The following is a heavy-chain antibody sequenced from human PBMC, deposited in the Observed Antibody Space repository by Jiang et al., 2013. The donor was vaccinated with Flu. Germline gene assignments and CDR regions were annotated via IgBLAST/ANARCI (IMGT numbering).Heavy chain of an antibody. Sequence: PGLVKPSQTLSLTCTVSGGSVSSGSYYWSWIRQPPGKGLEWIGYIYYSGSTNYNPSLKSRVTISVDTSKNQFSLKLSSVTAADTAVYYCARDGDRTFDYWGQGTLVTVSS. CDR2: IYYSGST. V-gene: IGHV4-61*01. CDR3: ARDGDRTFDY. J-gene: IGHJ4*02. CDR1: GGSVSSGSYY.